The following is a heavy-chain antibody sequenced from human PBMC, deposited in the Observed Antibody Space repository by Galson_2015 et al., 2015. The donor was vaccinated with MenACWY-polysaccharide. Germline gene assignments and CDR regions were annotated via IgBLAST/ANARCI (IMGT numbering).Heavy chain of an antibody. CDR3: ATIRGSAPNYYMDV. J-gene: IGHJ6*03. CDR1: GLRFGSYG. D-gene: IGHD5-12*01. Sequence: SLRLSCAASGLRFGSYGMQWVRQAPGKGLEWVALIWYDGRNKYYSEPVKGRFAISRDNSKNTLYLQMNSLRVEDTAVYYCATIRGSAPNYYMDVWGKGTTVTVSS. V-gene: IGHV3-33*03. CDR2: IWYDGRNK.